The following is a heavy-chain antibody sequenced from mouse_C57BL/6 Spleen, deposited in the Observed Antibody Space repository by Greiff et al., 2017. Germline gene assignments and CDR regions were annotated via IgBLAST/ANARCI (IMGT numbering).Heavy chain of an antibody. CDR2: IWSGGST. D-gene: IGHD1-1*01. Sequence: QVQLQQSGPGLVQPSQSLSITCTVSGFSLTSYGVHWVRQSPGKGLEWLGVIWSGGSTDYKAAFISRLSISTDNSKSHVFFKMNSLQADDTAIYYCARDGSSPYAMDYWGQGTSVTVSS. CDR3: ARDGSSPYAMDY. J-gene: IGHJ4*01. V-gene: IGHV2-2*01. CDR1: GFSLTSYG.